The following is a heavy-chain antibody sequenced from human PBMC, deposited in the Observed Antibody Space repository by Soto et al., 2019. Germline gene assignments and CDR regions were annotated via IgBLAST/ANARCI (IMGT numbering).Heavy chain of an antibody. D-gene: IGHD2-2*02. V-gene: IGHV1-69*04. CDR2: IIPILGIA. Sequence: GASVKVSCKASGGTFSSYTISWARQAPGQGLEWMGRIIPILGIANYAQKFQGRVTITADKSTSTAYMELSSLRSEDTAVYYCARDQEIYPHLWFDPWGQGTLVTFSS. J-gene: IGHJ5*02. CDR1: GGTFSSYT. CDR3: ARDQEIYPHLWFDP.